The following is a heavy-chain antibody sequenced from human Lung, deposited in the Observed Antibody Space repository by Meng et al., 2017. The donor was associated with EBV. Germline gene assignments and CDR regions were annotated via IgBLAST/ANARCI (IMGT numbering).Heavy chain of an antibody. Sequence: RVVAGCVKPCGHLSLTCAVYCGSLWGSFSGYSCGWIRQAPGKGLEWIEEINDSGSTDYNPSLKSRLTISVDRSKSQFSLELSSVAAADTAVYYCARSTMDYWGQGTLVTVSS. CDR1: CGSLWGSFSGYS. J-gene: IGHJ4*02. D-gene: IGHD3-10*01. CDR2: INDSGST. V-gene: IGHV4-34*01. CDR3: ARSTMDY.